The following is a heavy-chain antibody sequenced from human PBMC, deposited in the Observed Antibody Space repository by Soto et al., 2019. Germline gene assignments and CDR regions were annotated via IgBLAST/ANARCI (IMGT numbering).Heavy chain of an antibody. V-gene: IGHV1-24*01. CDR2: VDPEDGET. CDR1: GYTLTELS. D-gene: IGHD3-10*01. J-gene: IGHJ3*02. CDR3: AMGVSRDAFDI. Sequence: ASVKVSCKVSGYTLTELSMHWVRQAPGKGLEWMGGVDPEDGETIYAQKFQGRVTMTADTSTDTAYMELSSLRSEDTAVYYCAMGVSRDAFDIWGQGTMVTVSS.